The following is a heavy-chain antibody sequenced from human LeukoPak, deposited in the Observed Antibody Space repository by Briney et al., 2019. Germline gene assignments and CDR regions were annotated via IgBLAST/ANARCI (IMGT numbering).Heavy chain of an antibody. D-gene: IGHD3-9*01. CDR3: ARGVRYIDWLLPYYFDY. CDR2: IYYSGST. Sequence: SETLSLTCTVSGGSISSYYWSWIRQPPGKGLEWIGYIYYSGSTNYNPSLKSRATISVDTSKNQFSLKLSSVTAADTAVYYCARGVRYIDWLLPYYFDYWGQGTLVTVSS. V-gene: IGHV4-59*01. CDR1: GGSISSYY. J-gene: IGHJ4*02.